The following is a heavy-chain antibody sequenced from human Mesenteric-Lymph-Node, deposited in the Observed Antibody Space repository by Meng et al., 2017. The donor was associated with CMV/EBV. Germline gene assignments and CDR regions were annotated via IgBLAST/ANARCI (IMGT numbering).Heavy chain of an antibody. D-gene: IGHD4/OR15-4a*01. Sequence: FSCRSISSSTWWSWVRQPPGKGLEWIGEIYHSGSTNYNPSLKSRVTISVDKSKNQFSLKLSSVTAADTAVYYCARLTPETDNNWFDPWGQGTLVTVSS. V-gene: IGHV4-4*02. CDR2: IYHSGST. J-gene: IGHJ5*02. CDR1: CRSISSSTW. CDR3: ARLTPETDNNWFDP.